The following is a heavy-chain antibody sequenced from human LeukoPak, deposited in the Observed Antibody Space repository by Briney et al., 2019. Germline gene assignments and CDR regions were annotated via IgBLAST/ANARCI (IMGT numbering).Heavy chain of an antibody. CDR1: GDSISSYY. D-gene: IGHD3-22*01. V-gene: IGHV4-59*01. CDR3: ARGGYDSSGYHDNYFDY. Sequence: PSETLSLTCTVSGDSISSYYWNWIRQPPGKGLEWIGRVFYSGSTNYNPSLKSRVTTSVDTSKNQFSLKLSSVTAADTAVYYCARGGYDSSGYHDNYFDYWGQGTLVTVSS. J-gene: IGHJ4*02. CDR2: VFYSGST.